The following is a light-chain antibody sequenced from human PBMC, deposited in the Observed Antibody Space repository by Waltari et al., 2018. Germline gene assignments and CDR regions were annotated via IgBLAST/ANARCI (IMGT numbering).Light chain of an antibody. V-gene: IGLV2-14*01. CDR2: DVS. J-gene: IGLJ2*01. CDR3: SSYTSSSTLV. CDR1: SSDVGGHNY. Sequence: QSALTQPASVSGPPGQSITISCTGTSSDVGGHNYVSWYQQHPGKAPKLMIYDVSNRPSGVSNRFSGSKSGNTASLTISGLQAEDEADYYCSSYTSSSTLVFGGGTKLTVL.